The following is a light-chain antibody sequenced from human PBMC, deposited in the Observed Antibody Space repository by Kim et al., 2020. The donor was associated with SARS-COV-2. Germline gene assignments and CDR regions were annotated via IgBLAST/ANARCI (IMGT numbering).Light chain of an antibody. Sequence: VSPRERATRSCRASQSVSTNLAWYQQQPGQAPRLLIYGASTRATGIPARFSGSGSGTEFTLTISSLQSEDFAVYYCQQYNTWLITFGQGTRLEIK. V-gene: IGKV3D-15*01. CDR3: QQYNTWLIT. CDR2: GAS. CDR1: QSVSTN. J-gene: IGKJ5*01.